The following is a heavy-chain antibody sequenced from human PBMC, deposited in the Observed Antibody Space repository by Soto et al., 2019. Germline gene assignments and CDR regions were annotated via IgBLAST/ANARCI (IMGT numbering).Heavy chain of an antibody. CDR3: ARAEDYSGAFDI. Sequence: PSETLSLTCTVSGGSISSGGYYWSWIRQHPGKGLEWIGYIYYSGSTYYNPSLKSRVTISVDTSKNQFSLKLSSVTAADTAVYYCARAEDYSGAFDIWGQGTMVTVSS. CDR2: IYYSGST. J-gene: IGHJ3*02. D-gene: IGHD4-4*01. CDR1: GGSISSGGYY. V-gene: IGHV4-31*03.